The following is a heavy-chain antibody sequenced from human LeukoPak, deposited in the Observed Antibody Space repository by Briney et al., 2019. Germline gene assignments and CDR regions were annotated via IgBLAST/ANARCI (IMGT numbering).Heavy chain of an antibody. D-gene: IGHD2-2*01. Sequence: PSQTLSLTCTVSGGSISSGGYYWNWIRQHPGKGLEWIGYIHYSGNTDYNPSLRSRLTISVDKSNNQFSLKLSSVTAADTALYYCARDPGGVAVVDTRAFDIWARGQWSPSLQ. V-gene: IGHV4-31*03. CDR1: GGSISSGGYY. CDR2: IHYSGNT. J-gene: IGHJ3*02. CDR3: ARDPGGVAVVDTRAFDI.